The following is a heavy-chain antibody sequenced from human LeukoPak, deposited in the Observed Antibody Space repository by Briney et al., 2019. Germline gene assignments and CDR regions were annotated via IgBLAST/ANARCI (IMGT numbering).Heavy chain of an antibody. CDR1: TFPFSTYW. Sequence: PGGSPRLSCAASTFPFSTYWMTWVRQAPGKGPEFVANINQDGSVKNYVDSVKGRFTISRDNAKNSLYLQMNSLRADDTAVYYCARDPGFSSFDYWGQGTLVTVSS. CDR3: ARDPGFSSFDY. J-gene: IGHJ4*02. V-gene: IGHV3-7*01. D-gene: IGHD3-3*02. CDR2: INQDGSVK.